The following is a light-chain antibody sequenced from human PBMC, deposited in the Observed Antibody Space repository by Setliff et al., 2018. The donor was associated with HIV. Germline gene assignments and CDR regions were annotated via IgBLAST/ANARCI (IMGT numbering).Light chain of an antibody. CDR1: SSDVGDYNY. V-gene: IGLV2-14*03. J-gene: IGLJ2*01. Sequence: QSALAQPASVSGSPGQSITISCTGTSSDVGDYNYVSWYQQHPDKAPKLMIYDVSNRPSGVSNRFSGSKSGSTASLTISGLQAEDEADYYCSSYTSITTLDVVFGGGTK. CDR2: DVS. CDR3: SSYTSITTLDVV.